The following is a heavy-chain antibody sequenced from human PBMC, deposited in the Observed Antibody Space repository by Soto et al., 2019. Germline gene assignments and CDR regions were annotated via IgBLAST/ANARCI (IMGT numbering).Heavy chain of an antibody. CDR3: ARDGEAYYYDSSGDFDY. CDR1: GYTFTSYG. D-gene: IGHD3-22*01. V-gene: IGHV1-18*01. Sequence: ASVKVSCKASGYTFTSYGISWVRQAPGQGLEWMGWISAYNGNTNYAQKLQGRVTMTTDTSTSTAYMELRSLRSDDTAVYYCARDGEAYYYDSSGDFDYWGQGTLVTVSS. CDR2: ISAYNGNT. J-gene: IGHJ4*02.